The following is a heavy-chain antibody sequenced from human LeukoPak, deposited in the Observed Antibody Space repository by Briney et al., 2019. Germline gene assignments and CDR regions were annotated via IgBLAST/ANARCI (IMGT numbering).Heavy chain of an antibody. J-gene: IGHJ4*02. CDR2: ISVNGAVA. Sequence: GGSLRLSCAASGFTFSTYVMTWVRQAPGKGLEWVSVISVNGAVAYYADSVKGRFTISRDNSKNTLYLQMNSLRDEDTAVYYCAKRLCGGRCYSGFDYWGQGTLVTVSS. CDR1: GFTFSTYV. V-gene: IGHV3-23*01. D-gene: IGHD2-15*01. CDR3: AKRLCGGRCYSGFDY.